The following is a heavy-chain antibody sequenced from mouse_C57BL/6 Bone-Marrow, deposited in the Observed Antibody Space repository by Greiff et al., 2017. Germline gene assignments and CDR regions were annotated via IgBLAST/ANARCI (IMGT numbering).Heavy chain of an antibody. CDR1: GYTFTSYG. J-gene: IGHJ3*01. CDR3: ARDYDLFPWLAY. CDR2: IYPRSGNT. D-gene: IGHD2-4*01. V-gene: IGHV1-81*01. Sequence: VKVVESGAELARPGASVKLSCKASGYTFTSYGISWVKQRTGQGLEWIGEIYPRSGNTYYNEKFKGKATLTADKSSSTAYMELRSLTSEDSAVYFCARDYDLFPWLAYWGQGTLVTVSA.